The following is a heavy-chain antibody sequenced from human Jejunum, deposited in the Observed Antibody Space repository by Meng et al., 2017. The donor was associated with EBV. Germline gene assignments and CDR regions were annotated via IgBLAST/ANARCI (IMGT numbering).Heavy chain of an antibody. CDR3: ARSFGGVLADSFDY. CDR2: VIPIFGTA. D-gene: IGHD3-16*02. Sequence: QEQRVQYGAGVKQPGSSGKGSCKAAGGHFTNYAVSWVRQAPGQGLEWIGGVIPIFGTATSEQKFQGRVTLTADKSPSTSYMQLSSLRAEDTAVYYRARSFGGVLADSFDYWGQGTLVTVSS. CDR1: GGHFTNYA. V-gene: IGHV1-69*06. J-gene: IGHJ4*02.